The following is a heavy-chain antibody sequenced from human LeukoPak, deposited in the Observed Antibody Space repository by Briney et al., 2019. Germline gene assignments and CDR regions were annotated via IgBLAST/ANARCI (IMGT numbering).Heavy chain of an antibody. CDR1: GGSISSINNY. D-gene: IGHD3-10*01. V-gene: IGHV4-39*01. Sequence: TSETLSLTCTVSGGSISSINNYWGWIRQPPGQGLEWIGTIYYSGSTYYNPSLRSRVTISVDTSNNQFSLKLSSVTAADTAIYYCARPSNPGSYFYWGQGTLVTVSS. J-gene: IGHJ4*02. CDR3: ARPSNPGSYFY. CDR2: IYYSGST.